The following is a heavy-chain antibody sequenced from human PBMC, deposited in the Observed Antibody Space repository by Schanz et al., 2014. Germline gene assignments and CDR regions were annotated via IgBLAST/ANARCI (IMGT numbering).Heavy chain of an antibody. CDR2: IHYSGST. CDR3: ARLNYDSSGYPYYYGMDV. D-gene: IGHD3-22*01. Sequence: QVQLQESGPGLVKPSETLSLTCSVSGGSIRNYYWNWIRQPPGKGVEWIGYIHYSGSTNYNPSLEKRVAMSVDTSKNQFSLKLSSGTAADTAVYYCARLNYDSSGYPYYYGMDVWGQGTTVTVSS. V-gene: IGHV4-59*08. CDR1: GGSIRNYY. J-gene: IGHJ6*02.